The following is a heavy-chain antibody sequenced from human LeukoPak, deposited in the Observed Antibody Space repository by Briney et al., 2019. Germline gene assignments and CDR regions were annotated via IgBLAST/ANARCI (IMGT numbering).Heavy chain of an antibody. Sequence: PSETLSLTCTVSGDSLSAHYWSWIRQPPGKGLEWIGAIYGSGSTHYDPSFRSRATISEDTSKNQFSLQLTSVTAADTAVYYCARNVGWYSHDTWGQGTLVTVSS. CDR1: GDSLSAHY. J-gene: IGHJ5*02. V-gene: IGHV4-4*09. CDR3: ARNVGWYSHDT. CDR2: IYGSGST. D-gene: IGHD6-19*01.